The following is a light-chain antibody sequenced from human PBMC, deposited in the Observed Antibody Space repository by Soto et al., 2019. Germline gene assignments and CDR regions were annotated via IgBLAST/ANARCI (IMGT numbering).Light chain of an antibody. Sequence: QSVLTQPPSASGSPGQRVTISCSGSSSNIGSNYVYWYQQLPGTAPKLLIYRNNQRPSGVPDRFSGSKSGTSASLAISGLRSEVEAEYYCAAWDDLLRDVSVPGSKLTV. CDR3: AAWDDLLRDV. CDR2: RNN. J-gene: IGLJ1*01. V-gene: IGLV1-47*01. CDR1: SSNIGSNY.